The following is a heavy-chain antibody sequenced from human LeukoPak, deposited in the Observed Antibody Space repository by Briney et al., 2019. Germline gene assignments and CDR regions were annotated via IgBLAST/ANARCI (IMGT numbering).Heavy chain of an antibody. J-gene: IGHJ4*02. CDR3: ARADYDSSGYYSHGVF. CDR1: GYTFTAYG. V-gene: IGHV1-18*01. D-gene: IGHD3-22*01. CDR2: ISASNGNT. Sequence: ASVKVSCKASGYTFTAYGISWVRQAPGQGLEWMGWISASNGNTNYAQKFQGRVTMTTDSSTNTAYMDLRSLRSDDTAVYYCARADYDSSGYYSHGVFWGQGTLVTVSS.